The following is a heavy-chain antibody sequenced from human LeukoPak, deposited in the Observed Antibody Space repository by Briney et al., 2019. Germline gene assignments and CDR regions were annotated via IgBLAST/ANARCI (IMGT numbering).Heavy chain of an antibody. V-gene: IGHV3-7*01. D-gene: IGHD3-10*01. CDR1: GFTFSSYW. CDR3: ARASRGPNWCFDL. CDR2: IKQDGSEK. J-gene: IGHJ2*01. Sequence: PRGSLRLSCAASGFTFSSYWMSWVRQAPGKGLEWVANIKQDGSEKYYVDSVKGRFTISRDNAKNSLYLQMNSLRAEDTALYYCARASRGPNWCFDLWGRGTLVTVSS.